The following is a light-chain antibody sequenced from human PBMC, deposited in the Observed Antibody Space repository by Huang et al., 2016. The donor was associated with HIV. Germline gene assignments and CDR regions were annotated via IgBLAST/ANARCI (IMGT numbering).Light chain of an antibody. CDR3: QQRSNWPGT. V-gene: IGKV3-11*01. CDR1: QSVSNY. CDR2: DAS. Sequence: EIVLTQSPATRSLFLGERATLSCRASQSVSNYLAWYQQKPGQAPRLLMYDASNRATGVPARFSGSGSATDFTLTISSLEPEDFAVYYCQQRSNWPGTFGQGTKVEVK. J-gene: IGKJ1*01.